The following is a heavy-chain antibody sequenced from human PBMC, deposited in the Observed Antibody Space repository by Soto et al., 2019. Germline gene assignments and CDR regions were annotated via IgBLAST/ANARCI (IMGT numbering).Heavy chain of an antibody. CDR3: VRQGIGNLPGLLDV. Sequence: QVQLQESGPRLVKPSETLSLTFTVSDGTIDGSNCAWIRQPPGKGLEWLGYVYYDGGSSYNPSVQSRRTISRGTSKSLFSLQLRCGTSANTAVYYCVRQGIGNLPGLLDVWGRGTTVTVSS. CDR1: DGTIDGSN. CDR2: VYYDGGS. J-gene: IGHJ6*02. D-gene: IGHD3-10*01. V-gene: IGHV4-59*08.